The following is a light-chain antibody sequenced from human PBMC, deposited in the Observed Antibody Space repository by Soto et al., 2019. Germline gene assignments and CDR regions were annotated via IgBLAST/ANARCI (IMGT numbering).Light chain of an antibody. CDR3: TSYAGNSNYV. J-gene: IGLJ1*01. V-gene: IGLV2-8*01. CDR2: EVD. CDR1: TNDVGGFNY. Sequence: LAQPPSASGSAGQSFTISCTGPTNDVGGFNYVSWYQQHPGRVPKLIIYEVDKRPSGVPDRFSGSKSGNTASLTVSGLQADDEADYYCTSYAGNSNYVFGTGTKVTVL.